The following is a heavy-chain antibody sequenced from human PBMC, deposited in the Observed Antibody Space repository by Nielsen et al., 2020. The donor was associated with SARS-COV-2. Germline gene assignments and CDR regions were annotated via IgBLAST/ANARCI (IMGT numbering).Heavy chain of an antibody. CDR3: ARDGWGQQLDSFIDY. Sequence: ASVKVSCKASGYTFTSYGISWVRQAPGQGLEWMGWISAYNGNTNYAQKLQGRVTMTTDTSTSTAYMELRSLRSDDTAVYYCARDGWGQQLDSFIDYWGQGTLVTVSS. J-gene: IGHJ4*02. D-gene: IGHD6-13*01. CDR2: ISAYNGNT. CDR1: GYTFTSYG. V-gene: IGHV1-18*01.